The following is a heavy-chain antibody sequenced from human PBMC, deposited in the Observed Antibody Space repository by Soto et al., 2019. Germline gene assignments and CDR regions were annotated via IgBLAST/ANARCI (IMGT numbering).Heavy chain of an antibody. D-gene: IGHD3-22*01. CDR1: GFTFSSYA. Sequence: PGGSLRLSCAASGFTFSSYAMSWVRQAPGKGLEWVSAISGSGGSTYYADSVKGRFTISRDNSKNTLYLQMNSLRAEDTAVYYCARRGGNGDSSGYYLRRHDFDYWGQGTLVTVSS. CDR2: ISGSGGST. CDR3: ARRGGNGDSSGYYLRRHDFDY. V-gene: IGHV3-23*01. J-gene: IGHJ4*02.